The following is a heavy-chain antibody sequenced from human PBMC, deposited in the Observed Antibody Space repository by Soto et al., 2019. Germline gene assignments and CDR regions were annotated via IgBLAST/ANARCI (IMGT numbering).Heavy chain of an antibody. Sequence: EAQLVESGGGSVQPGGSLRLSCTASGFTFSNYWMSWVRQAPGKGLEWVANINQEGSEKDYVDSVKGRFTISRDYAKNSVFLQMNSLRAEDTAVYYCARGGQHFRNPLWDNYYYGMDVWGQGTTVTVSS. D-gene: IGHD3-16*01. J-gene: IGHJ6*02. CDR1: GFTFSNYW. CDR2: INQEGSEK. V-gene: IGHV3-7*05. CDR3: ARGGQHFRNPLWDNYYYGMDV.